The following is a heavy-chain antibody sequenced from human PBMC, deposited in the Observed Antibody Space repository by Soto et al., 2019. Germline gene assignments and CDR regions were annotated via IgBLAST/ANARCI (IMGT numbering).Heavy chain of an antibody. D-gene: IGHD1-26*01. CDR1: GFTFSSYW. Sequence: EVQLVESGGGLVQPGGSLRLSCAGSGFTFSSYWMSWVRQAPGKGLEWVANIKQDGGEKYYVDSVKGRFTISRDNAKNSLYLQMNSLRADDTAVYYCARAVLPSVVGAVDYWGQGTLVTVSS. CDR3: ARAVLPSVVGAVDY. J-gene: IGHJ4*02. CDR2: IKQDGGEK. V-gene: IGHV3-7*01.